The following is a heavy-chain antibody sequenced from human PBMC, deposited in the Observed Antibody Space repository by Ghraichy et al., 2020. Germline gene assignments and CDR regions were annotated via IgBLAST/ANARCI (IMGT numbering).Heavy chain of an antibody. CDR1: GYTFTSYD. Sequence: ASVKVSCKASGYTFTSYDINWVRQATGQGLEWMGWMNPNSGNTGYAQKFQGRVTMTRNTSISTAYMELSSLRSEDTAVYYCARGIKGEVGVPPYYYGMDVWGQGTTVTVSS. CDR2: MNPNSGNT. V-gene: IGHV1-8*01. D-gene: IGHD1-26*01. CDR3: ARGIKGEVGVPPYYYGMDV. J-gene: IGHJ6*02.